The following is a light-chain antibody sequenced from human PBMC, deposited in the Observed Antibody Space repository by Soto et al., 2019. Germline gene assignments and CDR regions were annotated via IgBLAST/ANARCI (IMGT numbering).Light chain of an antibody. V-gene: IGKV3-11*01. CDR3: QQRSNWPLT. Sequence: EIVLTQSPATLSLSRGERATLSCRASQSVSSYLAWYQQKPGQAPRLLIYDASTRATGIPARFSGSGSGTDFTLTICSLEPEDFAVYYCQQRSNWPLTFGGGTKLEIK. J-gene: IGKJ4*01. CDR1: QSVSSY. CDR2: DAS.